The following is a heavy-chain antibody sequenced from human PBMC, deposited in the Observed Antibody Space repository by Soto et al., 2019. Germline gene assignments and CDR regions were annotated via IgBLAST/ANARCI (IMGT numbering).Heavy chain of an antibody. CDR3: ARTYAGRGYFDL. CDR1: GGSLSSGVYY. CDR2: IFHSGST. J-gene: IGHJ4*02. V-gene: IGHV4-31*02. D-gene: IGHD6-13*01. Sequence: SETLSLTCAASGGSLSSGVYYWNWIRQHAGGGLEWIGYIFHSGSTYYNPSLRGRVSMSVDTSANQFSLRLTSVTAADAAVYYCARTYAGRGYFDLWGPGTLVTVSS.